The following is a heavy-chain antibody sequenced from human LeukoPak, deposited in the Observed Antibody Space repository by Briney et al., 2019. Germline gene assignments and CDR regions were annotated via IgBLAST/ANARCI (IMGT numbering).Heavy chain of an antibody. V-gene: IGHV3-74*01. Sequence: PGGSLRLSCAASGFTFSSYWMHWDRQAPGKGLVWVSRINSDGSSTSYADSVKGRFTISRDNAKNSLYLQMNSLIPEDMALYYCAKGLIAVAGPPYFDYWGQGTLVTVSS. J-gene: IGHJ4*02. CDR3: AKGLIAVAGPPYFDY. CDR2: INSDGSST. CDR1: GFTFSSYW. D-gene: IGHD6-19*01.